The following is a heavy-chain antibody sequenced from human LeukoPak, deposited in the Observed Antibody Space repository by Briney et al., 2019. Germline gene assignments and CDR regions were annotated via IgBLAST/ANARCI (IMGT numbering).Heavy chain of an antibody. J-gene: IGHJ3*02. V-gene: IGHV4-34*01. CDR3: ASVGRTWDAFDI. Sequence: LETLSLTCAVYGGSFSGYYWSWIRQPPGKGLEWIGEINHSGSTNYNPSLKSRVTISVDTSKNQFSLKLSSVTAADTAVYYCASVGRTWDAFDIWGQGTMGTVYS. D-gene: IGHD2-15*01. CDR1: GGSFSGYY. CDR2: INHSGST.